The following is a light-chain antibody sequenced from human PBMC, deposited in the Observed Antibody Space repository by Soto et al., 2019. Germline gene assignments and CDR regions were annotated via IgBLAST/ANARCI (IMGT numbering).Light chain of an antibody. CDR3: QQTFSFPLT. V-gene: IGKV1-39*01. CDR1: QNINNF. J-gene: IGKJ3*01. CDR2: TAS. Sequence: DIQMTQSPASLSASVGHRVTITCRASQNINNFLHWYQQKPGKAPSLLIYTASTLQTGVPSRFSGRGSGTDFTLTISDLQPEDFATYFCQQTFSFPLTFGPGTKVDIK.